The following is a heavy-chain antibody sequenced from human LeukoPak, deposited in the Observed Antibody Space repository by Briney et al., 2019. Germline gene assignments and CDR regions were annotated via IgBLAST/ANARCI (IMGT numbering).Heavy chain of an antibody. CDR3: ARRIAAAAAPYYFDY. CDR1: GFTFSSYW. Sequence: GGSLRLSCAASGFTFSSYWMHWVRQAPGKGLLWVSRINSDGSSTSYADSVKGRFTISRDNAKNTLYLQMNSLRAEDTAVYYCARRIAAAAAPYYFDYWGQGALVTVSS. J-gene: IGHJ4*02. D-gene: IGHD6-13*01. CDR2: INSDGSST. V-gene: IGHV3-74*01.